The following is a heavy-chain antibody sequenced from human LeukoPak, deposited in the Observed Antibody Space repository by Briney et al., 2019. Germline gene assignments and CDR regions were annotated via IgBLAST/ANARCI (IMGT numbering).Heavy chain of an antibody. J-gene: IGHJ4*02. CDR1: GFTFSSYG. D-gene: IGHD3-10*01. V-gene: IGHV3-33*01. CDR3: AREYYYYTLDY. Sequence: GGSLRLSCAASGFTFSSYGMHWVRQAPGKGLEWVAVIWYDGSNKYYADSVKGRFTISRDNSKNTPYLQMNSLRAEDTAVYYCAREYYYYTLDYWGQGTLVTVSS. CDR2: IWYDGSNK.